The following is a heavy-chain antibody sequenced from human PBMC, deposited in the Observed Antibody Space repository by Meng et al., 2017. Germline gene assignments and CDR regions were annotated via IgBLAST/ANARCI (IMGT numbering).Heavy chain of an antibody. D-gene: IGHD1-26*01. CDR3: ARGRFFRVGSYGEYYFDY. CDR1: GGSCSGYY. J-gene: IGHJ4*02. CDR2: INHSGST. Sequence: SCAAYGGSCSGYYWSWIRQPPGKGLEWIGEINHSGSTNYNPSLKSRVTISVDTSKSQSSLKLSSVHDADTAVYYCARGRFFRVGSYGEYYFDYWGQGTLVTVSS. V-gene: IGHV4-34*01.